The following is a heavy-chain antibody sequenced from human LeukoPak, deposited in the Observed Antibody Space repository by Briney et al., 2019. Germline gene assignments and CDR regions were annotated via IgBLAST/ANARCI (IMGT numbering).Heavy chain of an antibody. CDR3: ARDPGRGYSAAFDI. V-gene: IGHV4-31*03. CDR2: IHYSGSA. CDR1: GDSINSPCY. J-gene: IGHJ3*02. Sequence: SGPTLVNLSQTLSLTCTVSGDSINSPCYWSWLRQYPGKGLEWIGYIHYSGSAHYNPSLKSRLTMSVDTSNHQFSLKLSSVTAADTAVYYCARDPGRGYSAAFDIWGQGTMVTVSS. D-gene: IGHD5-18*01.